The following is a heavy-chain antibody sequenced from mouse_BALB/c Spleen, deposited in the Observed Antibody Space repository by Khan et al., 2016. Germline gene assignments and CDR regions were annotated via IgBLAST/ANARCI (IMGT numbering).Heavy chain of an antibody. CDR1: GFSLTGYG. Sequence: QVQLKESGPGLVAPSQSLSITCTVSGFSLTGYGVHWVRQHPGQGLEWLGMIWGDGSTDYNSALKSRLSISKDNSKCQVFLIMNSLQTAHIATYSCARVLYYDPGGLADWGQGTLVTGSA. V-gene: IGHV2-6-7*01. D-gene: IGHD2-4*01. J-gene: IGHJ3*01. CDR3: ARVLYYDPGGLAD. CDR2: IWGDGST.